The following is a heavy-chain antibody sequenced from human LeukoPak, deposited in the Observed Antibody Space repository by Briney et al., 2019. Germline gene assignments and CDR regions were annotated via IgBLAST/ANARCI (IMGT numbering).Heavy chain of an antibody. CDR1: GYTFTSYD. D-gene: IGHD2-2*02. CDR2: MNPNSGNT. Sequence: ASVKVSCKASGYTFTSYDINWVRQATGQGLEWMGWMNPNSGNTGYAQKFQGRVTMTEDTSTDTVYMELSSLRSEDTAVYYCTTDILDYCDTTSCHKGNSWGQGTLVTVSS. V-gene: IGHV1-8*01. J-gene: IGHJ4*02. CDR3: TTDILDYCDTTSCHKGNS.